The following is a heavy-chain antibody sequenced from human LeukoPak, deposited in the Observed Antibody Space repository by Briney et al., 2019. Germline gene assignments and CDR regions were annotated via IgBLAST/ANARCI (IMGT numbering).Heavy chain of an antibody. CDR2: ISWNSGSI. CDR3: AKDRSPHKLRYFDWAFDY. V-gene: IGHV3-9*01. CDR1: GFTFDDYA. D-gene: IGHD3-9*01. J-gene: IGHJ4*02. Sequence: PGGSLRLSCAASGFTFDDYAMHWVRQAPGKGLEWVSGISWNSGSIGYADSVKGRFTISRDNAKNSLYLQMNSLRAEDTALYYCAKDRSPHKLRYFDWAFDYWGQGTLVTVSS.